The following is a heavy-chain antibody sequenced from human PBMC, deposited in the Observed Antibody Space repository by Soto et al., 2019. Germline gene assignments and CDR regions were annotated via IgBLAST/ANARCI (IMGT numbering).Heavy chain of an antibody. D-gene: IGHD1-26*01. V-gene: IGHV1-2*02. CDR2: INPNSGAT. Sequence: ASVKVSCKASGYTFTDYSLHWVRQAPGQGLEWMGWINPNSGATNYAQKFQGRVTMTRDTSISTAYMDLSRLRSDDTAVYYCAGGVLSGTYYNWFDPWGQGTLVNVSS. CDR1: GYTFTDYS. J-gene: IGHJ5*02. CDR3: AGGVLSGTYYNWFDP.